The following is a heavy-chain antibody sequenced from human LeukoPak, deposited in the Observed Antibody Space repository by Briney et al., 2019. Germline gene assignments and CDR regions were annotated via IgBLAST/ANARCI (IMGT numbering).Heavy chain of an antibody. CDR2: ISSSSTYI. Sequence: PGGSLRLSCVASGFPFRSFRMNWVRQAPGKGLEWVSSISSSSTYIYYADSVKGRFTISRDNAKNSLYLQMNSLRVEDTAVYYCARAEGSGSSFDYWGQGTLVTVSS. CDR3: ARAEGSGSSFDY. CDR1: GFPFRSFR. V-gene: IGHV3-21*01. J-gene: IGHJ4*02. D-gene: IGHD3-10*01.